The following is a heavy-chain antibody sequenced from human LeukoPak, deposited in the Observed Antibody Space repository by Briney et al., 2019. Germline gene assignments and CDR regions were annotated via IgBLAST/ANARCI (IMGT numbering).Heavy chain of an antibody. J-gene: IGHJ3*02. D-gene: IGHD6-19*01. CDR2: INPNSGGT. Sequence: ASVKVSCKSSGYTFTGYYMHGVRQAPGQGLEWMGWINPNSGGTNYGQKFQGRVTMTRDTYISTAYMELSRLRSDDTAVYYCARGIGLVTAFDIWGQGTMVTVSS. CDR3: ARGIGLVTAFDI. CDR1: GYTFTGYY. V-gene: IGHV1-2*02.